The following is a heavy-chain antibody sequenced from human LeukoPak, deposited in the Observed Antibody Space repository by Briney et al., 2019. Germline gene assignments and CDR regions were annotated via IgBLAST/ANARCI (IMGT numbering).Heavy chain of an antibody. J-gene: IGHJ6*01. D-gene: IGHD2-21*02. Sequence: PGGSLRLSCATSGFTFTDYYMSWIRRAPGKGLEWISYISRGGNSIYYADSVKGRFTIFRDNAKNASYLEMNNVTVDDTAVYYCARELPAVGTHGVPGLDVWGHGTTVTVSS. V-gene: IGHV3-11*01. CDR2: ISRGGNSI. CDR3: ARELPAVGTHGVPGLDV. CDR1: GFTFTDYY.